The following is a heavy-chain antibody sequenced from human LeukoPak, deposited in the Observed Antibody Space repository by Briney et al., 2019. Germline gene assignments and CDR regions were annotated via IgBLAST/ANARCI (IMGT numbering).Heavy chain of an antibody. D-gene: IGHD3-10*01. CDR3: ARSGTTTYGAFDY. J-gene: IGHJ4*02. CDR2: ISYDGSKK. V-gene: IGHV3-30*04. CDR1: GFTFSNYA. Sequence: GGSLRLSCAASGFTFSNYAMHWARQAPGKGLEWVAFISYDGSKKYYAGSVKGRFTIFRDDSKNTLYLQMNSLRAEDTAVYYCARSGTTTYGAFDYWGQGTLVTVSS.